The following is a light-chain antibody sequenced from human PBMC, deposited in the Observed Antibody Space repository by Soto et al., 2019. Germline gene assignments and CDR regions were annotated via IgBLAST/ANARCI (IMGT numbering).Light chain of an antibody. CDR3: SSYTDSSTVI. J-gene: IGLJ2*01. CDR2: DGN. V-gene: IGLV2-14*03. CDR1: RRDIGTYHY. Sequence: QSALTQPASVSGSPGQLITISCTGTRRDIGTYHYVSWYQQYPGKAPKLIIFDGNSRPSGVSERFLGSKSGNTASLAVSGLQAEDEADYYCSSYTDSSTVIFGGGTKLTVL.